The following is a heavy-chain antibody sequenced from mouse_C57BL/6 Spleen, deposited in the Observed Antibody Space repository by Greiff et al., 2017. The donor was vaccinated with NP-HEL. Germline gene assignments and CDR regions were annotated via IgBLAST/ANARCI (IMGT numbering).Heavy chain of an antibody. V-gene: IGHV5-9*01. CDR3: ARLEGPWFAY. CDR2: ISGGGGNT. J-gene: IGHJ3*01. Sequence: EVQVVESGGGLVKPGGSLKLSCAASGFTFSSYPMSWVRQTPEKRLEWVATISGGGGNTYYPDSVKGRFTISRDNAKNTLYLQMSSLRSEDTALYYCARLEGPWFAYWGQGTLVTVSA. CDR1: GFTFSSYP.